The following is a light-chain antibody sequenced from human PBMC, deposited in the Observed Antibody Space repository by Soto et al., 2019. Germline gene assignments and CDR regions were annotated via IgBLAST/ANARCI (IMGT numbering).Light chain of an antibody. V-gene: IGKV3-11*01. Sequence: EIVLTQSPGTLSLSPGERATLSCRASQSVRTYLAWYQQKPGRAPRLLIYDASNRATGIPARFSGSGSGTDFTLTISSLEPEDFAVYYCQQRSERVTFGGGT. CDR1: QSVRTY. CDR2: DAS. J-gene: IGKJ4*01. CDR3: QQRSERVT.